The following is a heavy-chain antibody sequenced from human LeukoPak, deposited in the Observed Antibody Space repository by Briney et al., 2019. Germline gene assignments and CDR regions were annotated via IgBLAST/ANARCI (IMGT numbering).Heavy chain of an antibody. CDR3: ARDETNGFDS. V-gene: IGHV3-21*01. CDR2: INSRSTYI. Sequence: GGSLRLSCGASGFTFSNYNMDWVRQAPGEGLEWVSSINSRSTYIFYADSVMGRFTISRDNAKNSLFLQMNSLRAEDTAVYYCARDETNGFDSWGQGTLVTVSS. D-gene: IGHD1-14*01. J-gene: IGHJ5*01. CDR1: GFTFSNYN.